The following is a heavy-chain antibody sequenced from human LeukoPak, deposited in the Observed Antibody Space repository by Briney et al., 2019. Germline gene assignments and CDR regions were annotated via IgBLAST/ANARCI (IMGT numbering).Heavy chain of an antibody. D-gene: IGHD6-13*01. V-gene: IGHV4-39*01. CDR1: GGSISSSNYF. J-gene: IGHJ4*02. CDR3: ARLSSSWILDY. CDR2: IYYSGST. Sequence: PSETLSLTCTVSGGSISSSNYFWGWIRQPPGKGLEWIGSIYYSGSTYYNPFLKSRVTISVDTSKNQFSLNLNSVTAADTAVYYCARLSSSWILDYWGQGTLVTVSS.